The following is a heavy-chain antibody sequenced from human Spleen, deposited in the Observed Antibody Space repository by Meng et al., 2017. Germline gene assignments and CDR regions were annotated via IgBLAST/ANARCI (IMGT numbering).Heavy chain of an antibody. CDR1: GFTFSSYS. CDR2: ISGSGGST. V-gene: IGHV3-23*01. J-gene: IGHJ4*02. D-gene: IGHD6-19*01. Sequence: GESLKISCAASGFTFSSYSMKWVRQAPGKGLEWVSAISGSGGSTYYADSVKGRFTISRDNSKNTLYLQMNSLRAEDTAVYYCAKDRRLSGWGIIDYWGQGTLVTVSS. CDR3: AKDRRLSGWGIIDY.